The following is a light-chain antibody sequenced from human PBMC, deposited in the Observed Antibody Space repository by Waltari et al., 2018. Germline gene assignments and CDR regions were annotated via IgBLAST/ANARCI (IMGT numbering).Light chain of an antibody. Sequence: EILMTQSPATLSVSPGESATLSCRASQSVNSNLAWYQQKPGQAPRLLISGASTRATGIPARFSGTGFGTEFTLTITSLQSEDFATYYCQQYNYWPPLTFGGGTKVEI. CDR3: QQYNYWPPLT. CDR1: QSVNSN. V-gene: IGKV3-15*01. CDR2: GAS. J-gene: IGKJ4*01.